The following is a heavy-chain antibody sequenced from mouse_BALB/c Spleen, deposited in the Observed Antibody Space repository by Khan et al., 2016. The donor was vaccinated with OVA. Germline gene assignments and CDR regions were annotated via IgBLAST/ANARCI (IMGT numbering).Heavy chain of an antibody. CDR2: ISYSGST. V-gene: IGHV3-2*02. D-gene: IGHD1-2*01. J-gene: IGHJ2*01. Sequence: EAELVESGPGLVKPSQSLSLTCTVTGYSITSGYGWNWIRQFPGNKLEWMGYISYSGSTNYNTSLKSRISITRDTSKNQFFLQLNSVTTEETATYYCARTARIKYWGQGTTLTVSS. CDR3: ARTARIKY. CDR1: GYSITSGYG.